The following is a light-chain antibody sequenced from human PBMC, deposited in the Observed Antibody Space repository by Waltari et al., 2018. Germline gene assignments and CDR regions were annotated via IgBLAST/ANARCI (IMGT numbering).Light chain of an antibody. CDR3: SSYAGSDHVV. J-gene: IGLJ2*01. CDR1: SSDVGGYNY. CDR2: EVI. V-gene: IGLV2-8*01. Sequence: QSALTQPPSASGSPGQSVTISCTGTSSDVGGYNYVSWYQQHPGKAPQLSIYEVIKRPPGVPVRFAGSKSGTTASLTVSGLQAEDEADYYCSSYAGSDHVVFGGGTKLTVL.